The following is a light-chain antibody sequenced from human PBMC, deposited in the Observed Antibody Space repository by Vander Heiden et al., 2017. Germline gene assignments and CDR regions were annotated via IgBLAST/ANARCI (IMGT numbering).Light chain of an antibody. CDR1: QDISNY. V-gene: IGKV1-33*01. Sequence: DIQLTQSSSHLSAPVGDRVTITCQASQDISNYLNWYQQKPGKAPKLLIYDASKLETGVPSRFSGSGSGTDFTFTISSLQPEDIATYYCQQNDNLLITFGQGTRLEIK. CDR3: QQNDNLLIT. J-gene: IGKJ5*01. CDR2: DAS.